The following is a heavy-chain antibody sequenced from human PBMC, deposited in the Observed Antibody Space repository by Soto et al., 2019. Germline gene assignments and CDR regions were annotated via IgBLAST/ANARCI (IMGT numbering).Heavy chain of an antibody. V-gene: IGHV3-33*01. J-gene: IGHJ4*02. CDR3: AREDVLLWFGELGPLDY. D-gene: IGHD3-10*01. CDR1: GFTFSSYG. Sequence: QVQLVESGGGVVQPGRSLRLSCAASGFTFSSYGMHWVRQAPGKGLEWVAVIWYDGSNKYYADSVKGRFTISRDNSENTLYLQMNSLRAEDTAVYYCAREDVLLWFGELGPLDYRGQGTLVTVSS. CDR2: IWYDGSNK.